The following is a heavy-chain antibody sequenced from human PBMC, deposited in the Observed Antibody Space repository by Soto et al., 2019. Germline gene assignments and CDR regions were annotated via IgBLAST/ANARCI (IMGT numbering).Heavy chain of an antibody. CDR3: AVGSRDTSGYYDFEY. J-gene: IGHJ4*02. CDR2: ISAITNYK. D-gene: IGHD3-22*01. CDR1: GLTLSSYG. V-gene: IGHV3-21*02. Sequence: EVQLVESGGGLVKPGGSLRLSCAGSGLTLSSYGMSWVRQAPGKGLERVSSISAITNYKYSPDSLKGRFTISRDNAKNSLYLQMNRLRAEDTAVYYCAVGSRDTSGYYDFEYWGQGALVTVSS.